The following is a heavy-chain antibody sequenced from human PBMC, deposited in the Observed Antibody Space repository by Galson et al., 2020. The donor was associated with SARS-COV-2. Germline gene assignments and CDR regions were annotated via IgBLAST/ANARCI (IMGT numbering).Heavy chain of an antibody. CDR3: ARGDIARASWLDP. J-gene: IGHJ5*02. CDR2: ISYDETKK. D-gene: IGHD5-12*01. Sequence: GGSLRLSCAASGFAFSMYSMHWVRQAPGKGLEWVAVISYDETKKDHADSVKGRFIISRDNSKNTVDLQMNSLRVEDTAVYYCARGDIARASWLDPWGQGTLVVVSS. V-gene: IGHV3-30*04. CDR1: GFAFSMYS.